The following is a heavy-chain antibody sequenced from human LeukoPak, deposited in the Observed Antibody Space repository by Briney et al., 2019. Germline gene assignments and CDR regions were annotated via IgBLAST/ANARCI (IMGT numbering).Heavy chain of an antibody. D-gene: IGHD4-17*01. Sequence: GGSLRLSCAASGFTFSSYAMSWVRQAPGKGLEWVSAISGSGGSTYYADSVKGRFTISRDNSKNTLYLQMNSLRAEDTAVYYCAKDRWRTTVTNYYMDVWGKGTTVTISS. CDR2: ISGSGGST. J-gene: IGHJ6*03. V-gene: IGHV3-23*01. CDR3: AKDRWRTTVTNYYMDV. CDR1: GFTFSSYA.